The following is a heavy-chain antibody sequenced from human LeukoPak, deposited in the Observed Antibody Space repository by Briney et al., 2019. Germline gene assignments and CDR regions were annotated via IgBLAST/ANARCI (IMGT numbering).Heavy chain of an antibody. CDR2: ISFDGNNK. CDR3: ARGERVNLWIFEGYDY. CDR1: GFSFSTYA. J-gene: IGHJ4*02. Sequence: GRSLRLSCAASGFSFSTYAMYWVRQAPGKGLEWVAVISFDGNNKYYADSVRGRFTISRDNVKNTLYLQMSSLRAEDTAVYYCARGERVNLWIFEGYDYWGRGTLVTVSS. V-gene: IGHV3-30-3*01. D-gene: IGHD3-3*01.